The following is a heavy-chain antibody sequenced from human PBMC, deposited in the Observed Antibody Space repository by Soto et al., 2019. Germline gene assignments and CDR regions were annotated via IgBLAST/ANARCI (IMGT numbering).Heavy chain of an antibody. CDR2: ITGSGGTT. CDR3: AKDQYSSGWYRL. CDR1: GFTFSSYA. Sequence: EVQLLESGGGLVQPGGSLRLSCAASGFTFSSYAMTWVRQAPGKGLEWVSAITGSGGTTYYADSVKGRFTISRDNSKNPLYLQLNSLRAEDTAVYYCAKDQYSSGWYRLWGQGTLVTVSS. D-gene: IGHD6-19*01. V-gene: IGHV3-23*01. J-gene: IGHJ4*02.